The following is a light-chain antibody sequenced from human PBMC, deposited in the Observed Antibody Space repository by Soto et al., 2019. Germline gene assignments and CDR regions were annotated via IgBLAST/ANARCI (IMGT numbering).Light chain of an antibody. V-gene: IGLV2-23*03. CDR1: SGDVGTYNL. J-gene: IGLJ2*01. CDR2: EGN. CDR3: CSNAGSSTFV. Sequence: QSALTQPASVSGSPGQSITLPCTGTSGDVGTYNLVSWYQQHPGKAPTLIIFEGNERPSGVSDRFSGSKSGNTASLTITGLQADDEADYYCCSNAGSSTFVFGGGTKVTVL.